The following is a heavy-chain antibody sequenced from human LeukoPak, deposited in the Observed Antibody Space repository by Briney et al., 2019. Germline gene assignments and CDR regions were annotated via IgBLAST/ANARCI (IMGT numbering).Heavy chain of an antibody. D-gene: IGHD6-19*01. CDR3: AKALTSGWYLDAFNI. CDR2: ISYDGSNK. V-gene: IGHV3-30*18. J-gene: IGHJ3*02. Sequence: PGRSLRLSCAASGFTFSSCGMHWVRQAPGKGLEWVAVISYDGSNKYYADSVKGRFTISRDNSKNTLFLGMNSLRAEDTAVYYCAKALTSGWYLDAFNIWGQGTMVTVSS. CDR1: GFTFSSCG.